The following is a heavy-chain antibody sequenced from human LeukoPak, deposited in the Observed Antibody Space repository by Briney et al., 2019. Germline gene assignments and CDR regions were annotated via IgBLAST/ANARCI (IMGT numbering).Heavy chain of an antibody. CDR1: GYSFTSYW. V-gene: IGHV5-51*03. J-gene: IGHJ6*02. Sequence: GASLKISCKGSGYSFTSYWIGWVRQMPGKGLEWMGIIYPGDSNTRYSPSFQGQVTISADKSNSTAYLQWSSLKASNTAMYYCASRDYYYGMDVWGQGTTVTVSS. D-gene: IGHD3-10*01. CDR2: IYPGDSNT. CDR3: ASRDYYYGMDV.